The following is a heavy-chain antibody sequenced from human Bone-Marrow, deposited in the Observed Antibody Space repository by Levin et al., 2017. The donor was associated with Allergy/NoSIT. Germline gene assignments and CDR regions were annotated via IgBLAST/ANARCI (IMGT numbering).Heavy chain of an antibody. Sequence: GESLKISCEGSGAIFTNDWIAWVRQTPGKGMEWMGLIYPSDSHTRYSPSFQGQVTISADKSITTAYLQWRSLKASDTAIYYCARGGGSYYGMDIWGQGTTVTVSS. D-gene: IGHD1-26*01. CDR3: ARGGGSYYGMDI. J-gene: IGHJ6*02. V-gene: IGHV5-51*01. CDR2: IYPSDSHT. CDR1: GAIFTNDW.